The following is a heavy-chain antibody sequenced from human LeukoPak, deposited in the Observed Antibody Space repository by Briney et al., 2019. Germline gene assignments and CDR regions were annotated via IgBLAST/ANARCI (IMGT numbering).Heavy chain of an antibody. Sequence: SETLSLTCAVSGYSISSGYYWGWIRQPPGKGLEWIGSIYYSGSTYYNPSLKSRVTISVDTSKNQFSLKLSSVTAADTAVYYCARLMNDLWSDLRYFDYWVQGTLVTVSS. CDR3: ARLMNDLWSDLRYFDY. V-gene: IGHV4-38-2*01. D-gene: IGHD3-3*01. CDR1: GYSISSGYY. J-gene: IGHJ4*02. CDR2: IYYSGST.